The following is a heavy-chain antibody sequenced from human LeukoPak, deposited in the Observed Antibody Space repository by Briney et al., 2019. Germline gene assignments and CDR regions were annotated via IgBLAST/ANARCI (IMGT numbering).Heavy chain of an antibody. V-gene: IGHV4-39*01. J-gene: IGHJ4*02. Sequence: SETLSLTCTVSGGSISSSSYYWGWIRQPPGKGLEWIGSIYYSGSTYYNPSLKSRVTISVDTSKNQFSLKLSSVTAADTAVYYCARLRRGYDSSGQIDYWGQGTLVTVSS. D-gene: IGHD3-22*01. CDR2: IYYSGST. CDR1: GGSISSSSYY. CDR3: ARLRRGYDSSGQIDY.